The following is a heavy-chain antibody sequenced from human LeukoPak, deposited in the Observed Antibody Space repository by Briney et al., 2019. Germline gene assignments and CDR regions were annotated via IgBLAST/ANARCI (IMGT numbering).Heavy chain of an antibody. CDR3: ARGLEGSSWFDP. Sequence: SETLSLTCTVSGGSISSYYWSWIRQPPGKGLEWIGYIYYSGSTNYNPSLKSRVTISVDKSKNQFSLKLSSVTAADTAVYYCARGLEGSSWFDPWGQGTLVTVSS. J-gene: IGHJ5*02. V-gene: IGHV4-59*12. D-gene: IGHD3-10*01. CDR1: GGSISSYY. CDR2: IYYSGST.